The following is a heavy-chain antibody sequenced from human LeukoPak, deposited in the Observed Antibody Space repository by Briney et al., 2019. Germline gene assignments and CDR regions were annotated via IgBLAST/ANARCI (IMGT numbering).Heavy chain of an antibody. CDR2: IYYSGST. CDR3: ARSSLGSSGYYPSFYYYYGMDV. CDR1: GGSISSYY. J-gene: IGHJ6*02. V-gene: IGHV4-59*08. Sequence: SETLSLTCTVSGGSISSYYWSWIRQPPGKGLEWIGYIYYSGSTNYNPSLKSRVTISVDTSKNQFSLKLSSVTAADTAVYYCARSSLGSSGYYPSFYYYYGMDVWGQGTTVTVPS. D-gene: IGHD3-22*01.